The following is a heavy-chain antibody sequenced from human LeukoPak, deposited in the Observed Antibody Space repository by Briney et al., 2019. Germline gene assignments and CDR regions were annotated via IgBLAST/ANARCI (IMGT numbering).Heavy chain of an antibody. D-gene: IGHD2-21*01. V-gene: IGHV1-8*01. J-gene: IGHJ4*02. CDR1: GLTFTSYD. CDR3: ARGEVIFDY. Sequence: ASVKVSCEASGLTFTSYDFNWVREATGRRPGWMGWMSPNSGDTGYAQKFQGKVTITTDTSTSTAYMELRSLRSDDTAVYYCARGEVIFDYWGQGTLVTVSS. CDR2: MSPNSGDT.